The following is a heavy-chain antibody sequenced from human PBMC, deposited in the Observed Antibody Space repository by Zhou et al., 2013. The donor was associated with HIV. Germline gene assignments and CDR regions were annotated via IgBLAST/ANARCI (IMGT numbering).Heavy chain of an antibody. CDR2: INPSGGST. CDR1: GYTFTSFY. J-gene: IGHJ3*01. CDR3: ARVHGYTYGKDGAFDV. V-gene: IGHV1-46*01. D-gene: IGHD5-18*01. Sequence: QVQLVQSGAEVKKPGASVEVSCKASGYTFTSFYIHWVRQAPGQGLEWMGIINPSGGSTTYAQKFQGRVAMTRDTSTSTVYMDLSSLRSEDTAVYYCARVHGYTYGKDGAFDVWAGQWSPSHQ.